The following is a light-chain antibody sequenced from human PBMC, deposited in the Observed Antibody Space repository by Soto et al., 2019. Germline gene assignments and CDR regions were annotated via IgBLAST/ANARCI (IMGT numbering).Light chain of an antibody. V-gene: IGLV2-14*03. CDR3: SSFRSTIYV. J-gene: IGLJ1*01. Sequence: QSALTQPASVSGSPGQSITISCTRISTDIGGYDYVSWYQQHPGKAPKLMIYGVSNRPSGVSHRFSGSKSGNTASLTISGLQVEDEADYYCSSFRSTIYVFGTGTKLTVL. CDR1: STDIGGYDY. CDR2: GVS.